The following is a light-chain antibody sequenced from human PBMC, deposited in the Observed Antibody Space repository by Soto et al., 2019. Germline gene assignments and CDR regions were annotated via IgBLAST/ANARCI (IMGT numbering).Light chain of an antibody. J-gene: IGLJ2*01. Sequence: QSVLTQPPSASGSPGQSVTISCTGTSSDVGGYNYVSWYQQHPGKAPKLMIYEVSKRPSGVPDRFSGSKSGNTASLTVSGLQAEDEAYYYCSSYAGSNNWGVFGGGTQLTVL. CDR3: SSYAGSNNWGV. CDR1: SSDVGGYNY. CDR2: EVS. V-gene: IGLV2-8*01.